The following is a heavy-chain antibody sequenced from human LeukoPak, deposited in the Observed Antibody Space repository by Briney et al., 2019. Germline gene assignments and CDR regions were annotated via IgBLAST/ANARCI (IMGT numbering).Heavy chain of an antibody. CDR1: GFIFSSTW. D-gene: IGHD1-7*01. V-gene: IGHV3-74*01. CDR2: INSDGSTI. J-gene: IGHJ4*02. CDR3: ATVGNYRFDY. Sequence: PGGSLRLSCAGSGFIFSSTWMHWVRQAPGEGLVWVSRINSDGSTINYADSVKGRLTISRDNAKNTLYLQMNSLRVEDTALYFCATVGNYRFDYWGQGTLVTVSS.